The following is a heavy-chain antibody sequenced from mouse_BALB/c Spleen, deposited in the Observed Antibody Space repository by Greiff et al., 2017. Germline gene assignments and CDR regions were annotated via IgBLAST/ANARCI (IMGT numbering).Heavy chain of an antibody. CDR1: GFTFNTYA. V-gene: IGHV10-1*02. CDR2: IRSKSNNYAT. Sequence: EVMLVESGGGLVQPKGSLKLSCAASGFTFNTYAMNWVRQAPGKGLEWVARIRSKSNNYATYYADSVKDRFTISRDDSQSMIYLQMNNLKTEDTAMYYCVGHGGLPDAMDYWGQGTSVTVSS. CDR3: VGHGGLPDAMDY. D-gene: IGHD5-5*01. J-gene: IGHJ4*01.